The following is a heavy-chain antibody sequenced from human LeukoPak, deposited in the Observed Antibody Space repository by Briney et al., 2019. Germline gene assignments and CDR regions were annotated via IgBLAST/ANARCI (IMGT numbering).Heavy chain of an antibody. CDR3: ARDGVGCNNDCYSDY. V-gene: IGHV3-23*01. CDR1: GLTLSNYA. CDR2: INTGLST. D-gene: IGHD2-21*02. Sequence: GGSLRLSCAASGLTLSNYAMSWVRQAPGKGLEWVSTINTGLSTFYGGSVKGRFTISRDNSKNTVFLQMNSLRAEDTAVYYCARDGVGCNNDCYSDYWGQGILVTVSS. J-gene: IGHJ4*02.